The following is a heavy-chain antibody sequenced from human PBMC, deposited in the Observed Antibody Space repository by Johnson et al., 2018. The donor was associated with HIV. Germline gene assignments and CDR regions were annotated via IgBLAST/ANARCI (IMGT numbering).Heavy chain of an antibody. CDR1: GFTFSSYA. Sequence: VQLVESGGGLVQPGGSLRLSCAASGFTFSSYAMSWVRQSPGKGLEWVSAVSGSGTGTYYADSVKGRVTISRDNAKNSLYLQMNSLRAEDTALDYCAKDSSTVVSDGAFDIWGQGTMVTVSS. D-gene: IGHD4-23*01. J-gene: IGHJ3*02. CDR3: AKDSSTVVSDGAFDI. V-gene: IGHV3-23*04. CDR2: VSGSGTGT.